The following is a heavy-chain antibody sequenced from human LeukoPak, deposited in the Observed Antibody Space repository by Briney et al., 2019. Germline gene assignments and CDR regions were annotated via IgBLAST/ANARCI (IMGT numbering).Heavy chain of an antibody. V-gene: IGHV3-23*01. CDR2: ISSSGGYT. D-gene: IGHD2-2*01. CDR1: GFILSTYV. CDR3: SRFTSPRRPYYFDS. Sequence: GGSLRLSCAASGFILSTYVMSWVRQAPGKGLEWVSTISSSGGYTYFADSVKGRFTISRDNSKNTLYLQMNSLRAEDTAVYVSSRFTSPRRPYYFDSWGQGTLVTVSS. J-gene: IGHJ4*02.